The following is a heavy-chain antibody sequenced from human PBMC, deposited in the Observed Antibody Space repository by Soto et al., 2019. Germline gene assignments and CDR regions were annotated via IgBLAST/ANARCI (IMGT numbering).Heavy chain of an antibody. D-gene: IGHD7-27*01. CDR1: GFTFSSFS. V-gene: IGHV3-33*01. J-gene: IGHJ6*02. CDR3: ARDGDPSVAGMDV. CDR2: IWYDGSIK. Sequence: QMQLVESGGGVVQPGRSLRLSCEASGFTFSSFSMHWVRQAPGKGLEWVAVIWYDGSIKYHADSVKGRFTISRDNSRNRLNLQAISLTAVDTAVYYCARDGDPSVAGMDVWGQGTTVIVSS.